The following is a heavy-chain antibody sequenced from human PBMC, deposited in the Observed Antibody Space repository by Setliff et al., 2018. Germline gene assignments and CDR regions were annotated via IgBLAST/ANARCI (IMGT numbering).Heavy chain of an antibody. CDR1: GYAFTDFG. CDR2: ISPYSGNV. D-gene: IGHD2-2*01. CDR3: ARLVRYCTRTSCQRTSGAEL. V-gene: IGHV1-18*01. Sequence: ASVKVSCKASGYAFTDFGINWVRQAPGQGLEWMGWISPYSGNVYSAQKFQDRVTLTTDTPTSTGYMEVRSLTSDDTAIYYCARLVRYCTRTSCQRTSGAELWGQGTLVTVSS. J-gene: IGHJ4*02.